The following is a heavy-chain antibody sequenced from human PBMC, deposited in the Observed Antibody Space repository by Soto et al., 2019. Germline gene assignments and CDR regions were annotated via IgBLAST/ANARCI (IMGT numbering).Heavy chain of an antibody. J-gene: IGHJ5*02. V-gene: IGHV1-18*01. CDR1: GKTFTRYD. CDR2: INTYNGNT. Sequence: GXSVKVSFSASGKTFTRYDINLVRHSTGQGLEWMGWINTYNGNTNHAQKLQGRVTMTTDTSTSTAYMELRSLRSDDTAVYYCARGVGSGTYYNQYNWFDPWGQGTLVTVSS. D-gene: IGHD3-10*01. CDR3: ARGVGSGTYYNQYNWFDP.